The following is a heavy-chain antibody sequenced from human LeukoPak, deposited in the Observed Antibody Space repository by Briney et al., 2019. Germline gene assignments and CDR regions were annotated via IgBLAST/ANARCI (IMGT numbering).Heavy chain of an antibody. CDR3: ARVPLYDFWSGYYGTSTVTREFDY. Sequence: GASVKVSCKASGYTFTGYYMHWVRQAPGQGLEWMGWINHNCGGTNYAQKFQGRVTMTRDTSISTAYMELSRLRSDDTAVYYCARVPLYDFWSGYYGTSTVTREFDYWGQGTLVTVSS. V-gene: IGHV1-2*02. CDR2: INHNCGGT. D-gene: IGHD3-3*01. CDR1: GYTFTGYY. J-gene: IGHJ4*02.